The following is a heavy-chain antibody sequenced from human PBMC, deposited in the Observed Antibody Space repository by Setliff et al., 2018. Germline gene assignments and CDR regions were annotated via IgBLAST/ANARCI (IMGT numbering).Heavy chain of an antibody. CDR1: GDTFSSYA. D-gene: IGHD5-18*01. CDR3: ARAPLESGYYYGQGHYFDY. CDR2: IIPIFGTA. J-gene: IGHJ4*02. Sequence: SVKVSCKASGDTFSSYAINWVRQAPGQGLEWMGGIIPIFGTANYAQKFQGRLTITTVGPTSTAYMELSSLRSEDTAVYYCARAPLESGYYYGQGHYFDYWGQGTLVTVSS. V-gene: IGHV1-69*05.